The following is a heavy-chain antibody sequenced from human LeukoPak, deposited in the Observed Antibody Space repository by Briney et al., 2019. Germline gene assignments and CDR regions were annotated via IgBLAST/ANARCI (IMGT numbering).Heavy chain of an antibody. V-gene: IGHV4-38-2*01. CDR3: ARATVTTSSCWFDP. J-gene: IGHJ5*02. D-gene: IGHD4-17*01. Sequence: PSETLSLTCAVSGYSISSGYYWGWIRQPPGKGLEWSGSIYHSGSTYYNPSLKSRVTISVDTSKNQFSLKLSSVTAADTAVYYCARATVTTSSCWFDPWGRGTLVTVSS. CDR2: IYHSGST. CDR1: GYSISSGYY.